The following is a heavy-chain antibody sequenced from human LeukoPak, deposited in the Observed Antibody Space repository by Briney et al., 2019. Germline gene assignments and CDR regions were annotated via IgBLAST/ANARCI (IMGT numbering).Heavy chain of an antibody. V-gene: IGHV4-59*08. CDR1: GGSISSDY. CDR2: ISYSGST. D-gene: IGHD2-2*01. J-gene: IGHJ4*02. Sequence: TSETLPLTCTVSGGSISSDYWSWIRQPPGKGLEWIGCISYSGSTTYNPSLKTRVTISLDTSKNQFSLKLSSVTAADTAVYYCARQASCSGTNCYPFDYWGQGTLVTVSS. CDR3: ARQASCSGTNCYPFDY.